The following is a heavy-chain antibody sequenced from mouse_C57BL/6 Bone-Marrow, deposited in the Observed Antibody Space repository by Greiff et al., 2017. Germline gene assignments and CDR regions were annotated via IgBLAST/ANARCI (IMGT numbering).Heavy chain of an antibody. D-gene: IGHD1-1*01. CDR2: IYPGSGST. V-gene: IGHV1-55*01. CDR3: ARDYVRGYYWYLDG. J-gene: IGHJ1*01. Sequence: QVQLQQPGAEFVKPGASVKMSCKASGYTFSSYGITWVKQRPGQGLEWIGDIYPGSGSTNYNEKFKSKATLTVDTSSSTAYMQLTSLTSEVSAVYNCARDYVRGYYWYLDGWGAGTTGTVSS. CDR1: GYTFSSYG.